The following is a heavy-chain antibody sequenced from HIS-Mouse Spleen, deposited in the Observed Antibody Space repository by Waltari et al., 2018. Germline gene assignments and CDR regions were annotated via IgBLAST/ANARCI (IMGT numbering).Heavy chain of an antibody. Sequence: QVQLVESGGGVVKPGRSLRLSCAASGFPFSSYGMPWVRQAPGKGLEWVAVISYDGSNKYYADSVKGRFTISRDNSKNTLYLQMNSLRAEDTAVYYCAKDRGSPLYFDYWGQGTLVTVSS. CDR2: ISYDGSNK. CDR1: GFPFSSYG. CDR3: AKDRGSPLYFDY. J-gene: IGHJ4*02. D-gene: IGHD1-26*01. V-gene: IGHV3-30*18.